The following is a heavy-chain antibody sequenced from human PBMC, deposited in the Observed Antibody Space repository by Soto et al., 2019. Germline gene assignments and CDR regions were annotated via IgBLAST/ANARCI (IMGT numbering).Heavy chain of an antibody. Sequence: EVQLVESGGGLVKPGGSLRLSCAASGFTFSNAWMNWVRQTPGKGLEWVGRIKSKTDGGTTDYAAPVKGRFTISRDDSKNTLYLQMNSLKTEDTAVYYCTTGLKYYDILGHFDLWGRGTLVTVSS. V-gene: IGHV3-15*07. CDR2: IKSKTDGGTT. CDR3: TTGLKYYDILGHFDL. J-gene: IGHJ2*01. D-gene: IGHD3-9*01. CDR1: GFTFSNAW.